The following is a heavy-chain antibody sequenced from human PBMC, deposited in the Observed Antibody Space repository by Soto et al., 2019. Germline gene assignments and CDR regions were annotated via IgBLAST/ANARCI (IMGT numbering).Heavy chain of an antibody. CDR3: ARVTYDSADY. V-gene: IGHV4-38-2*01. Sequence: SETLSLTCGVSGYSISSGYHWGWIRQPPGKGLEWIGNIYHSGSTYYNPSLKSRVTISVDTSKNQFSVKMTSVTAADTAVYYCARVTYDSADYWGQGVLVTGS. CDR1: GYSISSGYH. J-gene: IGHJ4*02. CDR2: IYHSGST. D-gene: IGHD5-12*01.